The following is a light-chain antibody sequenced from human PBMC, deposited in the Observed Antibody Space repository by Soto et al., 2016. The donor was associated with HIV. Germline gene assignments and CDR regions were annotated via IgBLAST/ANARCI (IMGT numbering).Light chain of an antibody. CDR1: QGISSY. Sequence: DIQLTQSPSFLSASAGDRVTITCRASQGISSYLAWYQQKPGKAPKLLIYAASTLQSGVPSRFSGSGFGTVFTLTISSLQPEDFGTYYCLQHNAFPRTFGGGTKVEIK. J-gene: IGKJ4*01. V-gene: IGKV1-9*01. CDR2: AAS. CDR3: LQHNAFPRT.